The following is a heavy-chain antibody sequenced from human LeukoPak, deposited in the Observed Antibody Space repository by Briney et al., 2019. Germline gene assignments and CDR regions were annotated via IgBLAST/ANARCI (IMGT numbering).Heavy chain of an antibody. V-gene: IGHV3-23*01. J-gene: IGHJ4*02. D-gene: IGHD3-9*01. CDR3: AKGLGSYDILTGYPHYYFDY. CDR1: GFTFSSYA. CDR2: ISGSGGST. Sequence: PGGSLRLSCAASGFTFSSYAMSWVRQAPGKGLEWVSAISGSGGSTYYADSVKGRFTISRDNSKNTLYLQMNSLRAEDTAVYYCAKGLGSYDILTGYPHYYFDYWGQGALVTVSS.